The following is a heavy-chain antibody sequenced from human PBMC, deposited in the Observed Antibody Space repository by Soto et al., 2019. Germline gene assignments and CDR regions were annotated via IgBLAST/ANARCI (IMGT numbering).Heavy chain of an antibody. J-gene: IGHJ5*02. CDR3: ATWSAKYYYGSGSNWFDP. CDR2: IYYSGST. V-gene: IGHV4-31*03. Sequence: QVQLQESGPGLVKPSQTLSLTCTVSGGSISSGGYYWSWIRQHPGKGLEWIGYIYYSGSTYYNPSLQSRVTISVDTSKNQFSLKLSSVTAADTAVYYCATWSAKYYYGSGSNWFDPWGQGTLVTVSS. D-gene: IGHD3-10*01. CDR1: GGSISSGGYY.